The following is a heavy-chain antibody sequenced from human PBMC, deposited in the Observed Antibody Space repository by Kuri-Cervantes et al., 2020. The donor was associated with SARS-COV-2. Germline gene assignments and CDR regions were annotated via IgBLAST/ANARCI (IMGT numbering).Heavy chain of an antibody. CDR3: ARDRTQLYCSSTSCYFGAATPNLHPRNDAFDI. CDR1: GFTFSYYG. D-gene: IGHD2-2*01. J-gene: IGHJ3*02. CDR2: IRYDGSNK. Sequence: GGSLRLSCAASGFTFSYYGMHWVRQAPGKGLEWVAFIRYDGSNKYYADSVKGRLTISRDNSKNTLYLQMNSLRAEDTAVYYCARDRTQLYCSSTSCYFGAATPNLHPRNDAFDIWGQGTMVTVSS. V-gene: IGHV3-30*02.